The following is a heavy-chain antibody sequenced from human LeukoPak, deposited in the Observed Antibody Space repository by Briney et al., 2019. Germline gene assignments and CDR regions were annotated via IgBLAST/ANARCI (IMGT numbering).Heavy chain of an antibody. CDR1: GFTFSSYW. Sequence: PGGSLRLSCAASGFTFSSYWMSWVRQAPGKGLEWVANIKQDGNEKYYVDSVKGRFSISRDSSKNTLYLQMNSLRPEDTAVYYCAKDRESGSCIDYWGQGTLVTVSS. V-gene: IGHV3-7*03. CDR3: AKDRESGSCIDY. CDR2: IKQDGNEK. J-gene: IGHJ4*02. D-gene: IGHD1-26*01.